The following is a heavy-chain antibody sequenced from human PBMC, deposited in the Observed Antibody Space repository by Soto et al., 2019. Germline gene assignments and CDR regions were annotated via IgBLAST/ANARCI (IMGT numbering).Heavy chain of an antibody. CDR2: ISNSGST. J-gene: IGHJ4*02. CDR1: GGSIETFY. Sequence: SETLSLTCTVSGGSIETFYWSWIRQPPRKGPEWIGYISNSGSTSYNPSLESRVTVSVDTAKNEFSLKLNSVTAADTATYYCARILRDSQGWYHHDFWGQGTLVTVSS. CDR3: ARILRDSQGWYHHDF. D-gene: IGHD6-19*01. V-gene: IGHV4-59*01.